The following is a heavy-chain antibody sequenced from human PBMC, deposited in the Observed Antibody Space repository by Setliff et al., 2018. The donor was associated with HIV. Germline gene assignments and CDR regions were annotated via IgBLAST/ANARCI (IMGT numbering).Heavy chain of an antibody. CDR2: IYYSGST. CDR1: GGSISSHY. V-gene: IGHV4-59*08. Sequence: PSETLSLTCTVSGGSISSHYWSWIRQPPGKGLEWIGYIYYSGSTNYNPSLKSRVTISADTSKSQFSLKLTSVTAADTAVYYCARVGYHGSGRYSFDYWGQGTLVTVSS. CDR3: ARVGYHGSGRYSFDY. D-gene: IGHD3-10*01. J-gene: IGHJ4*02.